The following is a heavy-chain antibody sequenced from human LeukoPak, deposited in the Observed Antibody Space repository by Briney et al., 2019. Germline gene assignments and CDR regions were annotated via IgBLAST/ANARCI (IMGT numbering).Heavy chain of an antibody. J-gene: IGHJ3*02. CDR1: GGSFSGYY. V-gene: IGHV4-34*01. D-gene: IGHD1-1*01. CDR2: INHSGST. Sequence: KPSETLSLTCAVYGGSFSGYYCSWIRQPPGKGLEWIGEINHSGSTNYNPSLKSRVTISVDTSKNQFSLKLSSVTAADTAVYYCARVVGTIWVRSVGNAFDIWGQGTMVTVSS. CDR3: ARVVGTIWVRSVGNAFDI.